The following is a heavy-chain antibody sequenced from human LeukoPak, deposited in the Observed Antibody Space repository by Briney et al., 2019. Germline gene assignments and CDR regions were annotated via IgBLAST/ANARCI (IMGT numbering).Heavy chain of an antibody. J-gene: IGHJ4*02. Sequence: SETLSLTCAVYGGSFSGYYWSWIRQPPGKGLEWIGSIYYSGSTYYNPSLKSRVTISVDTSKNQFSLKLSSVTAADTAVYYCARDVVGATMYYFDYWGQGTLVTVSS. CDR3: ARDVVGATMYYFDY. V-gene: IGHV4-34*01. D-gene: IGHD1-26*01. CDR2: IYYSGST. CDR1: GGSFSGYY.